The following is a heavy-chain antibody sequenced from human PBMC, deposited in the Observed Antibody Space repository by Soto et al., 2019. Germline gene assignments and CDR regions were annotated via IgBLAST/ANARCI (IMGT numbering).Heavy chain of an antibody. D-gene: IGHD2-21*02. CDR2: IYYSGST. J-gene: IGHJ4*02. CDR1: GGSISSGDYY. Sequence: TSETLSLTCTVSGGSISSGDYYWSWIRQPPGKGLEWIGYIYYSGSTYYNPSLKSRATISVDTSKNQFSLKLSSVTAADTAVYYCAREPYGGNSGFDYWGQGTLVTVSS. CDR3: AREPYGGNSGFDY. V-gene: IGHV4-30-4*01.